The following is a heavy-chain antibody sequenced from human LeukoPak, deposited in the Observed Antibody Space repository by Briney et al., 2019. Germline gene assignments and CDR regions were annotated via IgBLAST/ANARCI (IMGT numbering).Heavy chain of an antibody. D-gene: IGHD5-12*01. CDR3: ASGATAHFDS. CDR2: IYYSGSP. V-gene: IGHV4-59*08. CDR1: GGSISSYY. J-gene: IGHJ4*02. Sequence: SETLSLTCTVSGGSISSYYWSWIRQSPGKGLEWIGYIYYSGSPNYTPSLKSRVTMSVDTSKNQLSLKLSSVTAADTAVYYCASGATAHFDSWGQGTLVTVSS.